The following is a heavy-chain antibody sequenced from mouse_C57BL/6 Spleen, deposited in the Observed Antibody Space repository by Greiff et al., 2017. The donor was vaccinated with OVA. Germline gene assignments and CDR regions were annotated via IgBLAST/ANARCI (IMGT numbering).Heavy chain of an antibody. Sequence: ESGPGLVKPSQSLSLTCSVTGYSITSGYYWNWIRQFPGNKLEWMGYISYDGSNNYNPSLKNRISITRDTSKNQFFLKLNSVTTEDTATYYCARGITTVVATDWGQGTLVTVSA. CDR3: ARGITTVVATD. CDR1: GYSITSGYY. CDR2: ISYDGSN. J-gene: IGHJ3*01. V-gene: IGHV3-6*01. D-gene: IGHD1-1*01.